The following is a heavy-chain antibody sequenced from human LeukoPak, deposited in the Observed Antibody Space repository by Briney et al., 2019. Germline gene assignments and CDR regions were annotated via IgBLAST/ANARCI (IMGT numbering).Heavy chain of an antibody. CDR1: GFTFSSYS. Sequence: GGSLRLSCAASGFTFSSYSMNWVRQAPGKGLEWVSSISSSSSYIYYADSVKGRFTISRDNAKNSLYLQMNRLRAEDTAVYYCARDTAFSSGYYDPFDYWGQGTLVTVSS. D-gene: IGHD3-22*01. V-gene: IGHV3-21*01. J-gene: IGHJ4*02. CDR3: ARDTAFSSGYYDPFDY. CDR2: ISSSSSYI.